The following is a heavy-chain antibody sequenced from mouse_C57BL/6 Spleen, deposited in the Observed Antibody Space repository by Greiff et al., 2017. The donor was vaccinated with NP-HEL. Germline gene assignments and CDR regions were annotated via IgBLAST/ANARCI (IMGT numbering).Heavy chain of an antibody. V-gene: IGHV5-17*01. J-gene: IGHJ4*01. CDR1: GFTFSDYG. Sequence: EVQGVESGGGLVKPGGSLKLSCAASGFTFSDYGMHWVRQAPEKGLEWVAYISSGSSTIYYADTVKGRFTISRDNAKNTLFLQMTSLRSEDTAMYYCARDGYYGSSYDAMDYWGQGTSVTVSS. CDR2: ISSGSSTI. D-gene: IGHD1-1*01. CDR3: ARDGYYGSSYDAMDY.